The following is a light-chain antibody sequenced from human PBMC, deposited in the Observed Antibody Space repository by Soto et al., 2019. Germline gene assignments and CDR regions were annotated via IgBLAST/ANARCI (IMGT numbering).Light chain of an antibody. J-gene: IGLJ1*01. CDR2: DVS. CDR1: SSDVGGYNY. CDR3: CSYAGSSTLV. V-gene: IGLV2-14*03. Sequence: QSVLTQPASVSGSPGQSITISCTGTSSDVGGYNYVSWYQHHPGKAPKLMIYDVSNRPSGVSNRFSGSKSGNTASLTISGLQAEDEADYYCCSYAGSSTLVFGTGTKVTV.